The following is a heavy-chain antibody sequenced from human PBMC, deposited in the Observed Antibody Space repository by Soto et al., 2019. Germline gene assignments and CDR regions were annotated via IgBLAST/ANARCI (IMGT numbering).Heavy chain of an antibody. CDR2: VHWNDDK. J-gene: IGHJ6*04. CDR1: GFSLSTTGEG. D-gene: IGHD1-26*01. V-gene: IGHV2-5*01. Sequence: QITLKEAGPTLVKPTQTLTLTCTFSGFSLSTTGEGVFWIRQPPGKAPEWLALVHWNDDKRYSPPLRPRLTIRKATSINQVVLSYTNLDPVDTGTYYCAHSRLGATSPDYSGLDVLGKCTTVNVSS. CDR3: AHSRLGATSPDYSGLDV.